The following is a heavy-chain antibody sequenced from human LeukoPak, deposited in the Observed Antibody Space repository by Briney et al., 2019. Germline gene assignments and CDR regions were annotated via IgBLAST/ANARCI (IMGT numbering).Heavy chain of an antibody. CDR1: GGSVSSYY. Sequence: SETLSLTCTVSGGSVSSYYWSWIRQHPGKGLEWIGCISYTGGTNYTPSLKSRVTISLDTSKNQFSLKLNSVTAADTALYYCAGSGGFTSPQNYWGQGTLVTVFS. D-gene: IGHD3-16*01. CDR2: ISYTGGT. J-gene: IGHJ4*02. CDR3: AGSGGFTSPQNY. V-gene: IGHV4-59*02.